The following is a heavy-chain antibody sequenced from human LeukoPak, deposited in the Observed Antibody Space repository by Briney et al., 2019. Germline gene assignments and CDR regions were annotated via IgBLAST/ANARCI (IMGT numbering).Heavy chain of an antibody. V-gene: IGHV3-7*01. CDR1: GFTFSSYW. D-gene: IGHD3-3*01. Sequence: PGGSLRLSCAASGFTFSSYWMFWVRQAPGKGLEWVANINQDGGAKFYVDSVKGRFAISRDNAKNSLYLQMNSLRAEDTAVYYCARDPGFWSGYSDYWGQGTLVTVSS. J-gene: IGHJ4*02. CDR3: ARDPGFWSGYSDY. CDR2: INQDGGAK.